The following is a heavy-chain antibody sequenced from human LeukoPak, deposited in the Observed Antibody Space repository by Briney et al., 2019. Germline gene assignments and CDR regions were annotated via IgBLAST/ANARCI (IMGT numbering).Heavy chain of an antibody. V-gene: IGHV4-4*02. CDR2: IYHSGST. Sequence: PSETLPLTCVVSGDSISSSNWWSWVRQPPGKGLEWIGEIYHSGSTNYNPSLKSRVTISVDKSKNQFSVKLSSVTAADTAVYYCASSGWKTGYFDYWGQGALVIVSS. D-gene: IGHD6-19*01. CDR3: ASSGWKTGYFDY. CDR1: GDSISSSNW. J-gene: IGHJ4*02.